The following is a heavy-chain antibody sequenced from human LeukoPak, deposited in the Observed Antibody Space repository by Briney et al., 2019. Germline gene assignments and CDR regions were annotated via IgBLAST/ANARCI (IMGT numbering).Heavy chain of an antibody. V-gene: IGHV4-38-2*01. CDR2: IYQSGTT. CDR3: ARGLYGGNLGGYYYYYYVDV. CDR1: GYSVTSDYY. J-gene: IGHJ6*03. Sequence: SETLSLTCAVSGYSVTSDYYWGWVRQPPGKGLEWIGSIYQSGTTYYNPSLKSRVTISVDTSKNQFSLKLSSVTAADTAVYYCARGLYGGNLGGYYYYYYVDVWGKGTTVTVSS. D-gene: IGHD4-23*01.